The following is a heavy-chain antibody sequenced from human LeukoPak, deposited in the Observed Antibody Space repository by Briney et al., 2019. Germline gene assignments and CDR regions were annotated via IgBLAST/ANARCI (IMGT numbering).Heavy chain of an antibody. CDR1: SGSISTSNYY. V-gene: IGHV4-61*05. J-gene: IGHJ6*03. CDR2: IFYSGST. CDR3: ARTTEGGYTYGYFYYYYMDV. Sequence: SETLSLTCTVSSGSISTSNYYWGWVRQPPGKALEWIGNIFYSGSTNYNPSLKSRVTISVDTSKNQFSLKLPSVTAADTAVYYCARTTEGGYTYGYFYYYYMDVWGKGTTVTISS. D-gene: IGHD5-18*01.